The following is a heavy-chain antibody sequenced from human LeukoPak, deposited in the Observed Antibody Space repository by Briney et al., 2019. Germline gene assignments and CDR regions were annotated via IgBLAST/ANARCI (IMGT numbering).Heavy chain of an antibody. CDR2: IRYDGSNK. J-gene: IGHJ5*02. D-gene: IGHD2-2*01. V-gene: IGHV3-33*08. Sequence: TGRSLRLSCAASGFTFSSYVMHWVRQAPGKGLEWVAFIRYDGSNKYYADSVKGRFTISRDNAKNSLYLQMNSLRAGDTAVYYCASRVCSSTSCTPSNWFDPWGQGTLVTVSS. CDR1: GFTFSSYV. CDR3: ASRVCSSTSCTPSNWFDP.